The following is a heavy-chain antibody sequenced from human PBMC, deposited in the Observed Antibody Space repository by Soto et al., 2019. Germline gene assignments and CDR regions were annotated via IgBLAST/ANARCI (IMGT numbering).Heavy chain of an antibody. CDR3: ARDVFYCTSRIDS. D-gene: IGHD2-15*01. CDR1: GGSISSGDYY. Sequence: QVQLQESGPGLVKPSQTLSLTCTVSGGSISSGDYYWSSIRQPPGKGLEWIGYIYYSGSTYYTPSLRSRVTIPVETSKNQFSLKVSSVTAAHTAVYYCARDVFYCTSRIDSWGQGTLVTVSS. V-gene: IGHV4-30-4*01. J-gene: IGHJ4*02. CDR2: IYYSGST.